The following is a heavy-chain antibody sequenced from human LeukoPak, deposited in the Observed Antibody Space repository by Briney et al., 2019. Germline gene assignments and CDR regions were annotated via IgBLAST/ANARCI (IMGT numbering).Heavy chain of an antibody. V-gene: IGHV3-30*04. CDR2: ISYDGSKK. Sequence: GGSLRLSCAASGFTFSNYAMHWVRQAPGKGLEWVAVISYDGSKKYYADSVKGRFTISRDNSKNTLYLQMNSLRAEDTAVYYCARASGSYFLVSLDYWGQGTLVTVSS. J-gene: IGHJ4*02. D-gene: IGHD1-26*01. CDR1: GFTFSNYA. CDR3: ARASGSYFLVSLDY.